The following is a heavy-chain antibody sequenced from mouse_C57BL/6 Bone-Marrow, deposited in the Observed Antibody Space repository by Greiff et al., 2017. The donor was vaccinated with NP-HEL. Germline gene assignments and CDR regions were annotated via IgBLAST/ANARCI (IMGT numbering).Heavy chain of an antibody. Sequence: QVTLKESGPGILQPSQTLSLTCSFSGFSLSTFGMGVGWIRQPSGKGLEWLAHIWWDDDKYYNPALKSRLTISKDTSKNQVFLKIANVDTADTATYYCAPIYYGKEGVYAMDYWGQGTSVTVSS. CDR2: IWWDDDK. CDR1: GFSLSTFGMG. J-gene: IGHJ4*01. D-gene: IGHD2-1*01. V-gene: IGHV8-8*01. CDR3: APIYYGKEGVYAMDY.